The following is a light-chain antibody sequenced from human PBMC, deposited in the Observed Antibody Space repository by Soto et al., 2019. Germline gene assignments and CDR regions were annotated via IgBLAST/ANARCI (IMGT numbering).Light chain of an antibody. Sequence: EIVLTQSPATLSLSPGERATLSCRAGQSVSNYLAWYQQKPGQAPRLLIYDASNRATGIPARFSGSGSGTAFTLTISSLEPEDFAVYYCQQRSNWPLTFGGRTKVEIK. CDR1: QSVSNY. CDR2: DAS. CDR3: QQRSNWPLT. J-gene: IGKJ4*01. V-gene: IGKV3-11*01.